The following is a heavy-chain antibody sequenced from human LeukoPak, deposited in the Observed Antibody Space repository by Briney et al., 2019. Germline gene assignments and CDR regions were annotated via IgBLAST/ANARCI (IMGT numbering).Heavy chain of an antibody. Sequence: ASVKVSCKASGYTFTSYYMHWVRQAPGQGLEWMGIINPSDGSTSYAQKFQGRVTMTRDTSTSTVYMELSSLRSDVTAVYYCARGSVVVPAALNSDAFDIWGQGTMVTVSS. CDR2: INPSDGST. D-gene: IGHD2-2*01. CDR3: ARGSVVVPAALNSDAFDI. V-gene: IGHV1-46*01. CDR1: GYTFTSYY. J-gene: IGHJ3*02.